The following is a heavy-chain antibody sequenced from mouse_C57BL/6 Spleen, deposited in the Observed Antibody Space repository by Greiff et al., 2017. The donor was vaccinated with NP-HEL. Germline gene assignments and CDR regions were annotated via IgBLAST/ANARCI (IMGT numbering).Heavy chain of an antibody. CDR1: GFSLTSYG. CDR3: AKNDDGYSAMDY. Sequence: VKLQESGPGLVQPSQRLSITCTVSGFSLTSYGVHWVRQPPGKGLEWLGVIWSGGSTDYNAAFISRLSISKDNSKSQVFFKMNSLQADDTAIYYCAKNDDGYSAMDYWGQGTSVTVSS. D-gene: IGHD2-3*01. J-gene: IGHJ4*01. CDR2: IWSGGST. V-gene: IGHV2-4*01.